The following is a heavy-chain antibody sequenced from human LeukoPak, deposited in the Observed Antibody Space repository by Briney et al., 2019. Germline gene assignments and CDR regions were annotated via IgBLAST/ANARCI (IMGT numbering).Heavy chain of an antibody. CDR2: IYYSGST. CDR1: GGSISSYY. J-gene: IGHJ3*02. Sequence: SETLSLTCTVSGGSISSYYWSWIRQPPGKGLEWIGYIYYSGSTNYNPSLKSRVTISVDTSKNQFSLKLSSVTAADTAVYYCARSLLWVRAFDIWGQGTMVTVSS. D-gene: IGHD1-26*01. CDR3: ARSLLWVRAFDI. V-gene: IGHV4-59*01.